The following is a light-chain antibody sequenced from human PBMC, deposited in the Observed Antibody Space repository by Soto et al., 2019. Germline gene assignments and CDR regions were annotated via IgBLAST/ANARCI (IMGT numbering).Light chain of an antibody. CDR3: QQRNDWPRIT. CDR2: DAS. Sequence: EIVLTQSPATLSLSPGERATLSCRASQTIKTYLAWYQQKPGQAPRLLISDASNRATGVPARFSGSGSGTDLNFTINNLEPEDFAVNFCQQRNDWPRITFGQGTRLEIK. CDR1: QTIKTY. J-gene: IGKJ5*01. V-gene: IGKV3-11*01.